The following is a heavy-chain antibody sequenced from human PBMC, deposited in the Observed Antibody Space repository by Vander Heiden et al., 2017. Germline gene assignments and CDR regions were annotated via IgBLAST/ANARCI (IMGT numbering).Heavy chain of an antibody. CDR3: ARVRCFVRCGYFDY. J-gene: IGHJ4*02. Sequence: QVQLVESGGGLVKPGGSLRPPCAASGFTFSDYSMSWTRQAPGKGLELVSYISSSGSTIYYADAVKGRFTISRDNAKNSLYLQMNSLRAEDTAVYYCARVRCFVRCGYFDYWGQGTLVTVSS. D-gene: IGHD3-9*01. V-gene: IGHV3-11*01. CDR2: ISSSGSTI. CDR1: GFTFSDYS.